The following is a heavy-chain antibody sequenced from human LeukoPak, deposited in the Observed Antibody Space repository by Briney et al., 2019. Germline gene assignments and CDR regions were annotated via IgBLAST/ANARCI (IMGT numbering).Heavy chain of an antibody. CDR1: GFTFSSYS. J-gene: IGHJ6*03. CDR2: ISSSSYI. CDR3: ARESPTPLNNYYYYFYMDV. Sequence: GGSLRLSCAASGFTFSSYSMNWVRQAPGKGLEWVSSISSSSYIYYADSVKGRFTISRDNAKNSLYLQMNNLRAEDTAVYYCARESPTPLNNYYYYFYMDVWGKGTTVIVSS. V-gene: IGHV3-21*01.